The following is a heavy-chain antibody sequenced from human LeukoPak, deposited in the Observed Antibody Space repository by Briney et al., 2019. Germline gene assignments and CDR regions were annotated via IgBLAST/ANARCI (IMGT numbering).Heavy chain of an antibody. CDR2: ISAYNGNT. V-gene: IGHV1-18*01. Sequence: ASVKVSCKASGYTFTSYGISWVRQAPGQGLEWMGWISAYNGNTNYAQKLQGRVTMTTDTSTSTAYMELRSLRSDDTAVYYCARGDDAYSSLSSQGYWGQGTLVTVSS. J-gene: IGHJ4*02. CDR1: GYTFTSYG. CDR3: ARGDDAYSSLSSQGY. D-gene: IGHD6-6*01.